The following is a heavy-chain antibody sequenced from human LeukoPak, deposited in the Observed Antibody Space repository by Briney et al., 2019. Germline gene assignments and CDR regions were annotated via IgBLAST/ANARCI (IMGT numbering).Heavy chain of an antibody. Sequence: ALVKVSCKASGYTFTGYYMHWVRQAPGQGLEWMGWINPNSGGTNYAQKFQGRVTMTRDTSISTAYMELSRLRSDDTAVYYCARDSDSSGWSPAGYWGQGTLVTVSS. CDR2: INPNSGGT. J-gene: IGHJ4*02. D-gene: IGHD6-19*01. CDR1: GYTFTGYY. V-gene: IGHV1-2*02. CDR3: ARDSDSSGWSPAGY.